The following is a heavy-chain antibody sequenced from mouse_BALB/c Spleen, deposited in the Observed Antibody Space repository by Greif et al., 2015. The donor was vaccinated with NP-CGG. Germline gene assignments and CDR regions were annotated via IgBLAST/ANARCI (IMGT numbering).Heavy chain of an antibody. CDR2: IDPANGNT. D-gene: IGHD1-2*01. Sequence: EVKLVESGAELVKPGASVKLSCTASGFNIKDTYMHWVKQRPEQGLEWIGRIDPANGNTKYDPKFQGKATITADTSSNTAYLQLSSLTSEDTAVYYCARDRLRYWGQGTLVTVSA. V-gene: IGHV14-3*02. CDR1: GFNIKDTY. J-gene: IGHJ3*01. CDR3: ARDRLRY.